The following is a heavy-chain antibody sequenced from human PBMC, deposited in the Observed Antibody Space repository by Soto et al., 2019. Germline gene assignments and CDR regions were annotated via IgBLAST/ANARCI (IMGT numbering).Heavy chain of an antibody. CDR2: IYSAGTT. J-gene: IGHJ5*02. CDR3: ARGATRDNMMESP. D-gene: IGHD3-16*01. Sequence: EVQLVETGGGLIQPGGSLRLSCAASGFTVSSYYMSWVHQAPGKGPEWVSVIYSAGTTYYADSVKGRFIISRDNSKNTLYLQMNNLRTEDTAVYYCARGATRDNMMESPWGQGTLVTVSS. V-gene: IGHV3-53*02. CDR1: GFTVSSYY.